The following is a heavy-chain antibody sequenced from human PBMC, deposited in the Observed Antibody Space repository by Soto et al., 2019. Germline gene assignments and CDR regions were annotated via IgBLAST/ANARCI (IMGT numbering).Heavy chain of an antibody. J-gene: IGHJ4*02. CDR1: GYPISSGYY. V-gene: IGHV4-38-2*02. Sequence: SETLSLTCAVSGYPISSGYYWGWIRQPPGKGLEWIGSIYHSGSTYYNPSLKSRVTISVDTSKNQFSLKLSSVTAADTAVYYCARDLLGVVVPATPGFFDYWGQGTLVTVSS. CDR3: ARDLLGVVVPATPGFFDY. CDR2: IYHSGST. D-gene: IGHD2-2*01.